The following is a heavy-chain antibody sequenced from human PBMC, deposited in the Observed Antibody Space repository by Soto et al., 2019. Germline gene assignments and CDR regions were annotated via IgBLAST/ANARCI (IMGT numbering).Heavy chain of an antibody. CDR1: GFTFSSYS. D-gene: IGHD3-3*01. J-gene: IGHJ4*02. Sequence: EVQVVESGGGLVQPGGSLRLSCAASGFTFSSYSMTWVRQAPGKGLEWVANIKQDGSEKYYVDSVKGRFTISRDNAKNSLYLQMNSLRAEDTAVYYCASGFALTDYWGQGTLVTVSS. CDR3: ASGFALTDY. V-gene: IGHV3-7*01. CDR2: IKQDGSEK.